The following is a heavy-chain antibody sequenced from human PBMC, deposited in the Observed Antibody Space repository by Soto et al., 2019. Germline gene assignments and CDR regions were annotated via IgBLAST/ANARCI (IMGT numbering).Heavy chain of an antibody. V-gene: IGHV3-15*01. CDR3: TTVRRGPRGSNYMDV. Sequence: GGSLRLSCAASGFTFSNAWMSWVRQAPGKGLEWVGRIKSKADGWTTDYAATVKGRFTISRDDSKNTLYLQMNSLKTEYTAVYSCTTVRRGPRGSNYMDVWGKGTTVTVSS. CDR1: GFTFSNAW. D-gene: IGHD2-2*01. CDR2: IKSKADGWTT. J-gene: IGHJ6*03.